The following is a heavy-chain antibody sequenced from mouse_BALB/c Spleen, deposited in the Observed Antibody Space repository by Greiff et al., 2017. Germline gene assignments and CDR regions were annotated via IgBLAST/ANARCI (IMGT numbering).Heavy chain of an antibody. CDR1: GFTFSSYT. J-gene: IGHJ2*01. D-gene: IGHD3-2*02. CDR2: ISSGGSYT. V-gene: IGHV5-6-4*01. CDR3: TRDQGTGYFDY. Sequence: EVKVEESGGGLVKPGGSLKLSCAASGFTFSSYTMSWVRQTPEKRLEWVATISSGGSYTYYPDSVKGRFTISRDNAKNTLYLQMSSLKSEDTAMYYCTRDQGTGYFDYWGQGTTLTVSS.